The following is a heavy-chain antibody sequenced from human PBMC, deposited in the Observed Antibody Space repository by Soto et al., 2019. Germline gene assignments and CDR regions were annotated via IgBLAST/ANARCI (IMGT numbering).Heavy chain of an antibody. J-gene: IGHJ4*02. D-gene: IGHD6-13*01. V-gene: IGHV1-69*01. CDR3: ASSLYSSSWLRNFNY. CDR2: IIPIFGTA. CDR1: GGTFSSYA. Sequence: QVQLVQSGAEVKKPGSSVKVSCKASGGTFSSYAISWVRKDPGQGLEWMGGIIPIFGTANYAQKFQGRVTITEDESTSTADMELSSLESEDTAVHYCASSLYSSSWLRNFNYWGQGNQVNVAS.